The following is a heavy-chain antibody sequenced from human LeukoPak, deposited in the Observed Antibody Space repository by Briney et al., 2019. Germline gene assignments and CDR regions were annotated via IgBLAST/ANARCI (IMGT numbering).Heavy chain of an antibody. D-gene: IGHD6-13*01. V-gene: IGHV1-18*01. CDR3: ARSYSSSWYAYYYYMDV. J-gene: IGHJ6*03. CDR2: ISAYNGNT. Sequence: ASVKVSCKASGYTFTSYGISWVRQAPGQGLEWMGWISAYNGNTNYAQKLQGRVTMTTDTSTSTAYMELRSLRSDDTAVYYCARSYSSSWYAYYYYMDVWGKGTTVTVSS. CDR1: GYTFTSYG.